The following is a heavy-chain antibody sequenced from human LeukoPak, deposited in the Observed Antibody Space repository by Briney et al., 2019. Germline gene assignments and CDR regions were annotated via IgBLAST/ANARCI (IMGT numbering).Heavy chain of an antibody. CDR2: IWYDGSNK. CDR1: GFTFSSYG. D-gene: IGHD3-10*01. J-gene: IGHJ5*02. CDR3: AREGGGEWAVRLWFGESPMYNWFDP. Sequence: PGGSLRPSCAASGFTFSSYGMHWVRQAPGKGLEWVAVIWYDGSNKYYADSVKGRFTISRDNSKNTLYLQMNSLRAEDTAVYYCAREGGGEWAVRLWFGESPMYNWFDPWGQGTLVTVSS. V-gene: IGHV3-33*01.